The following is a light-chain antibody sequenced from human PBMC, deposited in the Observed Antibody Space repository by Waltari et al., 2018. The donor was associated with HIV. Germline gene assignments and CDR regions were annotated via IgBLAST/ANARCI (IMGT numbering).Light chain of an antibody. CDR3: SAWDSSLNVWI. J-gene: IGLJ2*01. CDR2: EVT. V-gene: IGLV2-14*01. Sequence: QSALTQPASVSGSPGQSITISCTGSVTDIGHSNSISWYQHSPGQVPKLVLYEVTSRPSGVSDRLSGSKSVVEASLTISRVQPDDEAVYYCSAWDSSLNVWIIGEGTRLTVL. CDR1: VTDIGHSNS.